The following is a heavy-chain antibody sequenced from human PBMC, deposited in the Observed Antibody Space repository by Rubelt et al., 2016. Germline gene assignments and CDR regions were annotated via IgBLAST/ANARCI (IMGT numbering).Heavy chain of an antibody. CDR3: ASCWYYYYMDV. CDR1: GGSFSGYY. Sequence: QVQLQQWGAGLLKPSETLSLTCAVYGGSFSGYYWSWIRQPPGKGLEWIGEINHSGSTNYNPALKSRVTISVDTSKNQCSLKLSSVTAADTAVYYCASCWYYYYMDVWGKGTTVTVSS. J-gene: IGHJ6*03. D-gene: IGHD2-15*01. V-gene: IGHV4-34*01. CDR2: INHSGST.